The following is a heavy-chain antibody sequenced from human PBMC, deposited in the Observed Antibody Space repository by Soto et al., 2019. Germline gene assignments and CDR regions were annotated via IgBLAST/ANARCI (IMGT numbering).Heavy chain of an antibody. Sequence: ASVKVSCKASGYTFSTYTVHWVRQAPGQRLEWMGWISAGNGNTKYSQKFQGRVTITRDTSASTAYMELSSLTSEDTAVYYCARDLLYSRSLRYYYGMDVWGQGTKVTVSS. CDR2: ISAGNGNT. CDR3: ARDLLYSRSLRYYYGMDV. D-gene: IGHD6-6*01. V-gene: IGHV1-3*01. J-gene: IGHJ6*02. CDR1: GYTFSTYT.